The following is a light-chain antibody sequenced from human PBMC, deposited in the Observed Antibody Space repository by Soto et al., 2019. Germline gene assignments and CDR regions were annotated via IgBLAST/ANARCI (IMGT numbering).Light chain of an antibody. CDR2: DVS. V-gene: IGLV2-8*01. CDR1: SSDVGGSDY. Sequence: QSVLTQPPSASGSPGQSVTISCTGTSSDVGGSDYVSWYQHHPGKAPKLMIYDVSKRPSGVPDRFSGSKSGNMASLTVSGLQADDEADYYCISHVGHSNVFGTGTKLTV. CDR3: ISHVGHSNV. J-gene: IGLJ1*01.